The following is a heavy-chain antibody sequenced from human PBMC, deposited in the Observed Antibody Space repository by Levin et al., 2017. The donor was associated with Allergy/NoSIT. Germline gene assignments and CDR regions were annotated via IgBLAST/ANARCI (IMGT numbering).Heavy chain of an antibody. J-gene: IGHJ3*02. Sequence: NSGGSLSLSCAASGFTFSSYSMNWVRQAPGKGLEWVSSISSSSSYIYYADSVKGRFTISRDNAKNSLYLQMNSLRAEDTAVYYCARDWAHNYDYVWGSYRETYDAFDIWGQGTMVTVSS. CDR2: ISSSSSYI. CDR3: ARDWAHNYDYVWGSYRETYDAFDI. V-gene: IGHV3-21*01. CDR1: GFTFSSYS. D-gene: IGHD3-16*02.